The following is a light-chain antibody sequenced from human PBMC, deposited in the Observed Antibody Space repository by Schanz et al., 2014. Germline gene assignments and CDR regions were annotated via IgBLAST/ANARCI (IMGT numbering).Light chain of an antibody. V-gene: IGKV3-20*01. Sequence: EIVLTQSPGTLSLSPGERATLSCRASQSVSSSSLAWYQQKPGQAPRLLIYGASSRATGIPDRFSGSGSGTDFTLTISRLEPEDFAVYYCHQYGSSPFTFGPGTTVDIK. CDR2: GAS. CDR3: HQYGSSPFT. CDR1: QSVSSSS. J-gene: IGKJ3*01.